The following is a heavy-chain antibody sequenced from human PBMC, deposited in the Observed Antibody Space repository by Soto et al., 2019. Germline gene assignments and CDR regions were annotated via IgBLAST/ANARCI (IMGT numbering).Heavy chain of an antibody. V-gene: IGHV4-34*01. Sequence: SETLSLTCAVYGGSFSGYYWSCIRQPPGKGLEWIGEINHSGSTNYNPSLKSRVTISVDTSKNQFSLKLSSVTAADTAFYYCARGRITYYDNISGSLYYLDYWGQATLVTVSS. J-gene: IGHJ4*02. D-gene: IGHD3-22*01. CDR2: INHSGST. CDR1: GGSFSGYY. CDR3: ARGRITYYDNISGSLYYLDY.